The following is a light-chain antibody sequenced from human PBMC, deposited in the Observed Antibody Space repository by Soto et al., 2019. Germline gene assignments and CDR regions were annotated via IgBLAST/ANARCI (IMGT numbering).Light chain of an antibody. CDR2: DAS. V-gene: IGKV3-15*01. Sequence: IVLTQSPATLSVSPGERATLSCRASQGVGSNLAWYQQRPGQAPRLLIYDASTRATGIPDRFSGGGSGTEFTLTISSLQSDDFAGYYCQHFNIWPHMPTFGGGTKLEIK. CDR3: QHFNIWPHMPT. J-gene: IGKJ4*01. CDR1: QGVGSN.